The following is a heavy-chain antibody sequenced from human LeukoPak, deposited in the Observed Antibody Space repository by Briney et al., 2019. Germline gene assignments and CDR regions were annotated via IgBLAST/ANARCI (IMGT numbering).Heavy chain of an antibody. J-gene: IGHJ4*02. D-gene: IGHD5-12*01. Sequence: PGGSLRLSCAASGFTFSRYAMHWVRQAPGKGLEWVALFSYDGSTKYYADSVKGRFTISRDNSKKSLYLQMNSLRAEDTAVYYCARAKEGFSGFDYLFDYWGQGTLVTVSS. CDR2: FSYDGSTK. CDR3: ARAKEGFSGFDYLFDY. CDR1: GFTFSRYA. V-gene: IGHV3-30-3*01.